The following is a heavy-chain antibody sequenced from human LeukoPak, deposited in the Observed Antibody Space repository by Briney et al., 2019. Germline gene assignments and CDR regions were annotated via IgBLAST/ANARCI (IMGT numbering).Heavy chain of an antibody. CDR3: ARDVVVVPAAIHYGMDV. J-gene: IGHJ6*02. CDR1: GGSFSDYF. V-gene: IGHV4-34*01. Sequence: SETLSLTCAVYGGSFSDYFWGWIRQPPGKGLEWIGEINHSGRTYYNPSFKSRATISVDTSKNQFSLNLSSVTAADTAVYYCARDVVVVPAAIHYGMDVWGQGTTVTVSS. D-gene: IGHD2-2*01. CDR2: INHSGRT.